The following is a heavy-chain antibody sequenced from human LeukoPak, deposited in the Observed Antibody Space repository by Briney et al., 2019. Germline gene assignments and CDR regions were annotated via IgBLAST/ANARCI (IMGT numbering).Heavy chain of an antibody. V-gene: IGHV4-59*12. D-gene: IGHD3-3*01. CDR1: GGSISSYY. CDR3: ARADFWSGYRFDY. Sequence: MASETLSLTCTVSGGSISSYYWSWIRQPPGKGLEWIGYIYYSGSTNYNPSLKSRVTISVDTSKNQFSLKLSSVTAADTAVYHCARADFWSGYRFDYWGQGTLVTVSS. J-gene: IGHJ4*02. CDR2: IYYSGST.